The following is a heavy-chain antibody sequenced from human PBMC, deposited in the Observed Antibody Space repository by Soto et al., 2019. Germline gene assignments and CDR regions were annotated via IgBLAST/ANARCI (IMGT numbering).Heavy chain of an antibody. CDR1: VFTFSSYG. J-gene: IGHJ6*02. Sequence: PVGSLRIACAASVFTFSSYGMHWFRQSPCKGLEWVAFISYDGSNKNYADSVKGRFTISRDNSKNTLYLQMSSLRAEDTAVYYCVKDGSSGWPYYYGLDVWGQGTTVTVSS. D-gene: IGHD6-19*01. V-gene: IGHV3-30*18. CDR2: ISYDGSNK. CDR3: VKDGSSGWPYYYGLDV.